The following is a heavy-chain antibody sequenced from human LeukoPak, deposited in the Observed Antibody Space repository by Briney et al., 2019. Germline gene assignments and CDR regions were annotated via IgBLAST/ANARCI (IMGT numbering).Heavy chain of an antibody. Sequence: GGSLRLSCAASGFTFSNYEMNWIRQAPGKGLEWISYISNSGTTKYYADSVKGRFTISRDNAKNSLYLQMNSLRAEDTAVYYCAAVIDYWGQGTLVIVSS. V-gene: IGHV3-48*03. J-gene: IGHJ4*02. CDR2: ISNSGTTK. CDR3: AAVIDY. CDR1: GFTFSNYE.